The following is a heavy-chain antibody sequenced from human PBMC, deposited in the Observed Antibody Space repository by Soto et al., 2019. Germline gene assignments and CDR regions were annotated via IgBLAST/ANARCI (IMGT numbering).Heavy chain of an antibody. D-gene: IGHD6-6*01. CDR3: AKVAAIGHFDY. CDR2: ISGSGGST. Sequence: GGPLRLSCSASGFTFRSYAMSWVRQAPGKGLEWVSAISGSGGSTYYADSVKGRFTISRDNSKNTLYLQMNSLRAEDTAVYYCAKVAAIGHFDYWGQGTLVTVSS. J-gene: IGHJ4*02. V-gene: IGHV3-23*01. CDR1: GFTFRSYA.